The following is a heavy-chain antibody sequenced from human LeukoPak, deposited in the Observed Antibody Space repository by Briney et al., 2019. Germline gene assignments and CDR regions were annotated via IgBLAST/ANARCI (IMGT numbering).Heavy chain of an antibody. Sequence: SETLSLTCAVYSGSFSGYYWNWIRQPPGKGLEWIGEINHSGSTNYNPSLKSRVTISVDTSKNQFSLKLSSVTAADTAVYYCARAGPYCSGGSCYHRYYYYYMDVWGKGTTVTVSS. CDR1: SGSFSGYY. CDR3: ARAGPYCSGGSCYHRYYYYYMDV. D-gene: IGHD2-15*01. J-gene: IGHJ6*03. CDR2: INHSGST. V-gene: IGHV4-34*01.